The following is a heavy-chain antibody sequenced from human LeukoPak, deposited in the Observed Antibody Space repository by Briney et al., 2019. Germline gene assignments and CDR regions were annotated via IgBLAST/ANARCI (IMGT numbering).Heavy chain of an antibody. CDR3: AKWGDYDILTGYYGPDY. CDR2: ITGIDGSA. V-gene: IGHV3-23*01. CDR1: GFPFTNHD. D-gene: IGHD3-9*01. Sequence: GGSLRLFCVASGFPFTNHDMSWVRQAPGKGRGWVSDITGIDGSACYADSVKGRFTISRDNSENTLYLQVNSMRGEDTAVYYGAKWGDYDILTGYYGPDYWGQGTLVTVSS. J-gene: IGHJ4*02.